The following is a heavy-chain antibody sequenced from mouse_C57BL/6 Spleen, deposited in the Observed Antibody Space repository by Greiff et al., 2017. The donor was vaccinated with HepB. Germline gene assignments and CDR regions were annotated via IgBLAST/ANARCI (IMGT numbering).Heavy chain of an antibody. Sequence: VQLQQPGAELVKPGASVKLSYWMHWVKQRPGQGLEWIGMIHPNSGSTNYNEKFKSKATLTVDKSSSTAYMQLSSLTSEDSAVYYCAKESSALYYGSSPRGFAYWGQGTLVTVSA. J-gene: IGHJ3*01. D-gene: IGHD1-1*01. V-gene: IGHV1-64*01. CDR3: AKESSALYYGSSPRGFAY. CDR2: IHPNSGST. CDR1: W.